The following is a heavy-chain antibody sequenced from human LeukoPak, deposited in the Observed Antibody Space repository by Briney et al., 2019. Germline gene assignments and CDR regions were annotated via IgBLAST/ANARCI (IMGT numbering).Heavy chain of an antibody. CDR2: IYSGGST. J-gene: IGHJ3*02. CDR3: ASSTGYYYDLDI. CDR1: GFTVSSNY. Sequence: GGSLRLSCAASGFTVSSNYMSWVRQAPGKGLEWVSVIYSGGSTYYADSVKGRFTISRDNSKNTLYLQMNSLRAEDTAVYYCASSTGYYYDLDIWGQGTMVTVSS. V-gene: IGHV3-53*01. D-gene: IGHD3-22*01.